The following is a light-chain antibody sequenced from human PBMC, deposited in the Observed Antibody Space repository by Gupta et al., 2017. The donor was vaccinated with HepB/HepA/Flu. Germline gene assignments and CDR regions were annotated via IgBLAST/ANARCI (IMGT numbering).Light chain of an antibody. CDR1: SSDVGGYNH. Sequence: SALTQPPSASGSPGQSVTISCTGTSSDVGGYNHVSWYQQHPGTAPKLMIFEVNQRPAGVPDRFSGSKSGNTASLTVSGLQADEEANYYCSSYAGSNNVVFGGGTKLTVL. J-gene: IGLJ2*01. CDR3: SSYAGSNNVV. V-gene: IGLV2-8*01. CDR2: EVN.